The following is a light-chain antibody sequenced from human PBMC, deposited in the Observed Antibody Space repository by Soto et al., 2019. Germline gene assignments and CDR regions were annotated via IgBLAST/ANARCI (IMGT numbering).Light chain of an antibody. CDR1: QSVNNN. J-gene: IGKJ4*01. V-gene: IGKV3-15*01. CDR3: QQYNNWPLT. CDR2: GVS. Sequence: EIVMTQSPATLSVSPGERATLSCRASQSVNNNLAWYQQKPGQAPRLLIYGVSASSTGIPARFSVSGSGTESTLPISSLQSEDFAVYYCQQYNNWPLTFGGGTKVEIK.